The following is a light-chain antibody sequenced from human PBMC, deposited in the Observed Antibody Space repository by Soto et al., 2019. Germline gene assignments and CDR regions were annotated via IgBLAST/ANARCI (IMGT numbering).Light chain of an antibody. CDR3: QQRSNWPRT. CDR2: DAS. Sequence: IQMTQSASTLSASVGDRVTITCRASQSISSWLSWCQQKPGKAPKLLIYDASSLESGVPSRFSGSGSGTDVTLTISSLEPEDVAVYYCQQRSNWPRTFGQGTKVDIK. J-gene: IGKJ1*01. CDR1: QSISSW. V-gene: IGKV1-5*01.